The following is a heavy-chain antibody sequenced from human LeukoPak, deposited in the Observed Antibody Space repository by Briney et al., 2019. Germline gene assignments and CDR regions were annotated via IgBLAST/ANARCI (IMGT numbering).Heavy chain of an antibody. CDR3: ARGVGHYGIKWSSR. D-gene: IGHD4-17*01. Sequence: ASVKVSDTPAGYTFSIYHLNGLRQAPGQGLEWMAWINPNSGETDNVQNLQGRVTMTRDTSTSTVYMELSSLRSEDTAVYYCARGVGHYGIKWSSRWRQRTLVTVSS. V-gene: IGHV1-2*02. CDR2: INPNSGET. J-gene: IGHJ4*02. CDR1: GYTFSIYH.